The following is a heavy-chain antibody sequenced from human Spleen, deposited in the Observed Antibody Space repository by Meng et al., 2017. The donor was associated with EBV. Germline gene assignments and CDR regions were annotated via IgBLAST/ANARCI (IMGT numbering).Heavy chain of an antibody. CDR2: VIHSGNT. CDR3: ATGWGKANY. V-gene: IGHV4-34*12. D-gene: IGHD3-16*01. Sequence: QRARAIVKPAETLSLSCTVVGDSFSAYAWRWIRQPPGRGLEWLGDVIHSGNTSYSPSLKSRVTISVDTSKRQFSLKLRSMTAADTAVYYCATGWGKANYWGQGTLVTVSS. J-gene: IGHJ4*02. CDR1: GDSFSAYA.